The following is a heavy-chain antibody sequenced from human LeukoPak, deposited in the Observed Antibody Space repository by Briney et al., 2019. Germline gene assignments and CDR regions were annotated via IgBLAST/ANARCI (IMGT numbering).Heavy chain of an antibody. CDR3: ARLSPRGLHFDY. D-gene: IGHD3-10*01. J-gene: IGHJ4*02. CDR1: GGTFSSYA. Sequence: ASVKVSCKASGGTFSSYAISWVRQAPGQGLEWMGGNIPIFGTANYAQKFQGRVTITADESTSTAYMELSSLRSEDTAVYYCARLSPRGLHFDYWGQGTLVTVSS. CDR2: NIPIFGTA. V-gene: IGHV1-69*13.